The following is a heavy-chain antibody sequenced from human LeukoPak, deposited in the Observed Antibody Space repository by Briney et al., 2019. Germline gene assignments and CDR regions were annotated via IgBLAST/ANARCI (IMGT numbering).Heavy chain of an antibody. Sequence: GGSLRLSCAASGFTFSRYSMIWVRQAPGKGLEWVSAISGSGTNTYYADSVKGRFTVSRDNSKNTLYLQMSGLRAEDTAVYYCAKSYSSSWYFFDYWGQGTLVTVSS. CDR2: ISGSGTNT. J-gene: IGHJ4*02. CDR3: AKSYSSSWYFFDY. D-gene: IGHD6-13*01. V-gene: IGHV3-23*01. CDR1: GFTFSRYS.